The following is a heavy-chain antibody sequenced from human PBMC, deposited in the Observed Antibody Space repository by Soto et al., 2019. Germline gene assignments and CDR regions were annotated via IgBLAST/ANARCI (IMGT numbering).Heavy chain of an antibody. CDR1: GFTFSSYG. Sequence: GGSLRLSCAASGFTFSSYGMHWVRQAPGKGREWVAVISYDGSNKYYADSVKGRFTISRDNSKNTLYLQMNSLRAEDTAVYYCAKDQQSSGWYYRGYYYYGMDVWGQGTTVTVSS. D-gene: IGHD6-19*01. CDR2: ISYDGSNK. J-gene: IGHJ6*02. CDR3: AKDQQSSGWYYRGYYYYGMDV. V-gene: IGHV3-30*18.